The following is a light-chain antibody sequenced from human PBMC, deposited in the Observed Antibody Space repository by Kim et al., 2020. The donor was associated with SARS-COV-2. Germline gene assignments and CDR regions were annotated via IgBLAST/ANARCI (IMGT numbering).Light chain of an antibody. CDR1: KLGDKY. J-gene: IGLJ1*01. CDR3: QAWDSSTYV. V-gene: IGLV3-1*01. Sequence: VSPGQTASITCSGDKLGDKYACWYQQKPGQSPVLVIYQDSKRPSGIPERFSGSNSGNTATLTISGTQAMDEADYYCQAWDSSTYVFGTGTKVTVL. CDR2: QDS.